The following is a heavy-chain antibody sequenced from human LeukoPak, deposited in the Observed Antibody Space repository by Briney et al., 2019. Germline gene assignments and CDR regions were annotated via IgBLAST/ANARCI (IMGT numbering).Heavy chain of an antibody. D-gene: IGHD3-3*01. CDR1: GFTLSDYW. J-gene: IGHJ4*02. Sequence: GGSLRLSCAASGFTLSDYWMHWVRQAPGKGLVWVSRINTDGSSTAYADSVKGRFTISRDNAKNTLYLQMNSLRAEDTAVYYCAREPFWSGYYSNLHFDYWGQGTLVTVSS. V-gene: IGHV3-74*01. CDR3: AREPFWSGYYSNLHFDY. CDR2: INTDGSST.